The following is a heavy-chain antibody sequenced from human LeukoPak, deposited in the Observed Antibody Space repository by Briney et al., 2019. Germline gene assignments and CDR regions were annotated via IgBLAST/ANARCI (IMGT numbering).Heavy chain of an antibody. CDR2: INHSGST. Sequence: SETLSLTCAVYGGSFSGYYWSWIRRPPGKGLEWIGEINHSGSTNYNPSLKSRVTISVDTSKNQFSLKLSSVTAADTAVYYCARLRVGITIFGVVITDYFDYWGQGTLVTVSS. J-gene: IGHJ4*02. D-gene: IGHD3-3*01. V-gene: IGHV4-34*01. CDR3: ARLRVGITIFGVVITDYFDY. CDR1: GGSFSGYY.